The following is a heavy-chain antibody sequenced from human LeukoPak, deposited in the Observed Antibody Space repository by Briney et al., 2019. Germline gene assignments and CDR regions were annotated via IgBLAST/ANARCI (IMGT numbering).Heavy chain of an antibody. CDR2: ISAYNGNT. D-gene: IGHD3-9*01. CDR3: ARDPRGLRYFDWLHYYGMDV. V-gene: IGHV1-18*01. CDR1: GYTFTSYG. Sequence: GASVKVSCKASGYTFTSYGISWVRQAPGQGLEWMGWISAYNGNTNYAQKLQGRVTMTTDTSTSTAYMELRSLRSDDTGVYYCARDPRGLRYFDWLHYYGMDVWGQGTTVTVSS. J-gene: IGHJ6*02.